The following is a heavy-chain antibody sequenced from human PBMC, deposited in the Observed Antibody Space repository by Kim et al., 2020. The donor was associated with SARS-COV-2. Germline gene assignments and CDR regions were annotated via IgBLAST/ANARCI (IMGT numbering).Heavy chain of an antibody. CDR1: GFTFSSYG. V-gene: IGHV3-30*18. J-gene: IGHJ6*02. D-gene: IGHD6-19*01. CDR2: ISYDGCNK. CDR3: AKEEGSGYSSGWTYYYYGMDV. Sequence: GGSLRLSCAASGFTFSSYGMHWVRQAPGKGLEWVAVISYDGCNKYYADSVKGRFTISRDNSKNTLYLQMNSLRAEDTAVYYCAKEEGSGYSSGWTYYYYGMDVWGQGTTVTVSS.